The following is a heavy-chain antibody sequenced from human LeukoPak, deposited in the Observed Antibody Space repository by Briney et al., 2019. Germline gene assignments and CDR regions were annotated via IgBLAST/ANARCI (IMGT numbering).Heavy chain of an antibody. J-gene: IGHJ4*02. CDR1: AFTFRTYA. Sequence: GGSLRLSCAASAFTFRTYAMHWVRQAPGKGLEWVAIISDDGTKKYYADSVKGRFTISRDNSKSTLFLQMNSLRPEDTAIHYCARESTSSSFDYWGQGTLVTVSS. CDR3: ARESTSSSFDY. V-gene: IGHV3-30*04. CDR2: ISDDGTKK. D-gene: IGHD2-2*01.